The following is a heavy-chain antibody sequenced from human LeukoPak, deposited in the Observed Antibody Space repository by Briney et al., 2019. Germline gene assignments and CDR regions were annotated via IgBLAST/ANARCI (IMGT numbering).Heavy chain of an antibody. CDR2: IRYDGSNK. Sequence: GGSLRLSCAASGFTFSSYGMHWVRQAPGKGLEWVAFIRYDGSNKYYADSVKGRFTISRDNAKNSLYLQMNSLRAEDTAVYYCARGAYSSGWSNWFDPWGQGTLVTVSS. D-gene: IGHD6-19*01. CDR1: GFTFSSYG. J-gene: IGHJ5*02. CDR3: ARGAYSSGWSNWFDP. V-gene: IGHV3-30*02.